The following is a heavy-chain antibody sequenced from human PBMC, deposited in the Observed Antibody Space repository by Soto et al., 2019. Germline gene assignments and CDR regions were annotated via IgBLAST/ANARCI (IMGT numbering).Heavy chain of an antibody. Sequence: SVKVSCKASGGTFNTYAISWVRQAPGQGLEWMGGIIPIFGTAKYAQNFQGRVTMTRDTSTTTIYMELSSLRSDDTAIYYCAREENCSGGTCYSEYFHRWGQGTLVTVSS. CDR1: GGTFNTYA. V-gene: IGHV1-69*05. D-gene: IGHD2-15*01. CDR3: AREENCSGGTCYSEYFHR. J-gene: IGHJ1*01. CDR2: IIPIFGTA.